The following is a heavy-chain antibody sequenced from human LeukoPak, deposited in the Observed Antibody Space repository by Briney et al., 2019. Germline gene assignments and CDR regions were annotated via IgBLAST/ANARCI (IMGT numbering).Heavy chain of an antibody. CDR2: ISSSSSYI. J-gene: IGHJ6*03. CDR3: AGRPVSGYYYYMDV. V-gene: IGHV3-21*01. CDR1: GFTFSSYS. Sequence: GGSLRLSCAASGFTFSSYSMNWVRQAPGKGPEWVSSISSSSSYIYYADSVKGRFTISRDNAKNSLYLQMNSLRAEDTAVYYCAGRPVSGYYYYMDVWGKGTTVTVSS. D-gene: IGHD1-14*01.